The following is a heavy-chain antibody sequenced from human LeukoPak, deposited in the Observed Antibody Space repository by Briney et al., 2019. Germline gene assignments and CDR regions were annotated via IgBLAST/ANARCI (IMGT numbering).Heavy chain of an antibody. D-gene: IGHD2-21*01. Sequence: GGSLRLSCAASGFSFGSHPMNWVRQAPGKGLEWVSGITGSGDYTYYIDSVQGRFTISRDNSKNMLFLQMNSLGAEDTAVYYCARGVMAARLYYFDYWGRGILVTVSS. CDR3: ARGVMAARLYYFDY. J-gene: IGHJ4*02. CDR2: ITGSGDYT. V-gene: IGHV3-23*01. CDR1: GFSFGSHP.